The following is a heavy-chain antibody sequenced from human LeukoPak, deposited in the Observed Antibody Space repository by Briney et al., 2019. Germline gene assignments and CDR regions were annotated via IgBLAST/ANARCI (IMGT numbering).Heavy chain of an antibody. CDR3: VRGEYYNDSSAYTSVDY. CDR2: IWYDGNNK. CDR1: GFTFNSFG. D-gene: IGHD3-22*01. Sequence: GRSLRLSCAASGFTFNSFGMHWVRQAPGKGLECVAVIWYDGNNKYYADSVKGRFTISRDNSKNTLYLQMNSLRAEDTAVYYCVRGEYYNDSSAYTSVDYWGQGTLVTVSS. V-gene: IGHV3-33*01. J-gene: IGHJ4*02.